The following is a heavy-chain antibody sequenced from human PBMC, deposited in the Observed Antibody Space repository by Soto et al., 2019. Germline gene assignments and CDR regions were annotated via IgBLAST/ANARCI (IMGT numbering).Heavy chain of an antibody. D-gene: IGHD3-22*01. CDR2: IYYSGST. CDR1: GGSISSSSYY. J-gene: IGHJ4*02. Sequence: SETLSLTCTVSGGSISSSSYYWGWIRQPPGKGLEWIGSIYYSGSTYYNPSLKSRVTISVDTSKNQFSLKLSSVTAADTAVYYCARSSGYYYSFDYWGQGTLVTVSS. CDR3: ARSSGYYYSFDY. V-gene: IGHV4-39*01.